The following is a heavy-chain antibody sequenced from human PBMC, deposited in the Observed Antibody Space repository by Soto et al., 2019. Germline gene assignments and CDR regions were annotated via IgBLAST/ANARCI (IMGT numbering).Heavy chain of an antibody. J-gene: IGHJ4*02. CDR1: GFTFSGYG. V-gene: IGHV3-33*01. D-gene: IGHD1-26*01. CDR3: ARDGVGATTFFGYFDY. Sequence: QVQLVESGGGVVQPGRSLRLSCAASGFTFSGYGMHWVRQAPGKGLEGVASTRHDGSNTYYADSVRGRFTISRDNSKKTLYLQMDSLRAEDTAVYYCARDGVGATTFFGYFDYWGQGTLVTVSS. CDR2: TRHDGSNT.